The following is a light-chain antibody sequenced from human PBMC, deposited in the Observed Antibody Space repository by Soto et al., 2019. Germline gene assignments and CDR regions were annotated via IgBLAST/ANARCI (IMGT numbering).Light chain of an antibody. CDR2: DVS. CDR3: STYTTSNTRQIV. V-gene: IGLV2-14*03. J-gene: IGLJ1*01. Sequence: QSALAQPASVSGSPGQSITISCTGTSNEVVCYNYVSWYQHHPGKAPKFIIFDVSNRLSGVSNFFFGSKSGNTASLTISGLQPEDEADYYCSTYTTSNTRQIVFGTGTKVTVL. CDR1: SNEVVCYNY.